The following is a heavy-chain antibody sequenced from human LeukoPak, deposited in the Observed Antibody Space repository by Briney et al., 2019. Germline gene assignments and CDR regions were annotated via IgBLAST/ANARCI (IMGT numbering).Heavy chain of an antibody. V-gene: IGHV3-74*01. Sequence: PGGSLRLSCAASGFTFSSYWMHWVRQAPGKGLVWVSRINSDGSSTSYADSVKGRFTISRDNAKNSLYLQMNSLRAEDTALYYCARDSYGDYPDGVPFDYWGQGTLVTVSS. CDR1: GFTFSSYW. J-gene: IGHJ4*02. CDR3: ARDSYGDYPDGVPFDY. CDR2: INSDGSST. D-gene: IGHD4-17*01.